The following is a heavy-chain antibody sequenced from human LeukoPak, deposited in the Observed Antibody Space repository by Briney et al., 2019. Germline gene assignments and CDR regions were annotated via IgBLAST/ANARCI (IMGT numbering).Heavy chain of an antibody. V-gene: IGHV3-7*01. CDR1: GFTISSYW. CDR2: IKQDGSEK. D-gene: IGHD4-17*01. Sequence: GGSLRLSCAASGFTISSYWTNWVRQAPGKGLEWVANIKQDGSEKKYVDSVKGRFTISRDNAKNSLYLQMNSLRAEDTAVYYCAKLPSFGYGAEDFDYWGQGTLVTVSS. J-gene: IGHJ4*02. CDR3: AKLPSFGYGAEDFDY.